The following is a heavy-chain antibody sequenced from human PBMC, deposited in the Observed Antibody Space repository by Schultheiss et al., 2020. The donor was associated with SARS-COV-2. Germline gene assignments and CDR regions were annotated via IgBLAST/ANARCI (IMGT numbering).Heavy chain of an antibody. CDR3: ASWSYYDSSGYYLYYGMDV. CDR1: GFTFSSYA. Sequence: GGSLRLSCAASGFTFSSYAMHWVRQAPGKGLEWVAVISYDGSNKYYADSVKGRLTISRDNAKNTLYLQMNSLRAEDTAVYYCASWSYYDSSGYYLYYGMDVWGQGTTVTVSS. V-gene: IGHV3-30*07. J-gene: IGHJ6*02. CDR2: ISYDGSNK. D-gene: IGHD3-22*01.